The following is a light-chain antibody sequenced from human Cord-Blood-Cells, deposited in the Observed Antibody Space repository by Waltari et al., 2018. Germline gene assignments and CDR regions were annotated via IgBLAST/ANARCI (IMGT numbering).Light chain of an antibody. CDR2: NVS. CDR3: SSYTSSSTLV. V-gene: IGLV2-14*01. J-gene: IGLJ1*01. CDR1: SSDVGGYNY. Sequence: QSALTQPVSVSGSPGQSITISCTGTSSDVGGYNYVSWYQQHPGKAPKLMIYNVSNRPSGVSNRFSGSNSGNTASLTISGLQADDEADYYCSSYTSSSTLVFGTGTKVTVL.